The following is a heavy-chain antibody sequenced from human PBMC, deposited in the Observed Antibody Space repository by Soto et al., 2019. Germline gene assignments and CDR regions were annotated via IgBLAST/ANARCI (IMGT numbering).Heavy chain of an antibody. CDR3: ARASRGSDYYYCMXF. Sequence: SETLSLTCTVSGGSVSSVGSYWSWIRQPPGKVLELIGYIFYIGSTNYNPSLKSRVTISVDTSMNQFSLNLISVTAADTAFAYCARASRGSDYYYCMXFWGKGTRGTVXS. J-gene: IGHJ6*03. V-gene: IGHV4-61*08. D-gene: IGHD3-10*01. CDR2: IFYIGST. CDR1: GGSVSSVGSY.